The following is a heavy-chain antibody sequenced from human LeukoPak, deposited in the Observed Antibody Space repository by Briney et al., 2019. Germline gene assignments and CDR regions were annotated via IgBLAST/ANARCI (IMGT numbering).Heavy chain of an antibody. CDR3: ARNFHGDYVPFDY. D-gene: IGHD4-17*01. J-gene: IGHJ4*02. Sequence: SVKVSCKASGGTFSSYAISWVRQAPGQGLEWMGGIIPIFGTANYAQKFQGRVTITADESTSTAYMELSSLRSEDTAVYYCARNFHGDYVPFDYWGQGTLVTVSS. CDR2: IIPIFGTA. V-gene: IGHV1-69*13. CDR1: GGTFSSYA.